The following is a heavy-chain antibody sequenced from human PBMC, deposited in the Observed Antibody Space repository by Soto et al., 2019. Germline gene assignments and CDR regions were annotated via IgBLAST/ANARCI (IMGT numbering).Heavy chain of an antibody. CDR2: ISGSGGST. V-gene: IGHV3-23*01. CDR3: AKDRNYYDSSGYYPVPYFDY. CDR1: GFTFSSYA. Sequence: PGGSLRLSCAASGFTFSSYAMSWVRQAPGKGLEWVSAISGSGGSTYYADSVKGRFTISRVNSKNTLYLQMNSLRAEDTAVYYCAKDRNYYDSSGYYPVPYFDYWGQGTLVSVSS. J-gene: IGHJ4*02. D-gene: IGHD3-22*01.